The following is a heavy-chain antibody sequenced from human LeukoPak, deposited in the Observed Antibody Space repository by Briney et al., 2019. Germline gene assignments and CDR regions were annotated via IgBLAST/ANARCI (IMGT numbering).Heavy chain of an antibody. CDR1: GHTLRDLS. CDR2: YYPEDDER. J-gene: IGHJ4*02. D-gene: IGHD3-10*01. V-gene: IGHV1-24*01. CDR3: STETAGNY. Sequence: ASVKVSCKSFGHTLRDLSIHWVRQAPGKGLEWMGGYYPEDDERIYSEKFRGRVTLTEDTSTDTAYMELTSLRSDDTAVYYCSTETAGNYWGQGTLVTVSS.